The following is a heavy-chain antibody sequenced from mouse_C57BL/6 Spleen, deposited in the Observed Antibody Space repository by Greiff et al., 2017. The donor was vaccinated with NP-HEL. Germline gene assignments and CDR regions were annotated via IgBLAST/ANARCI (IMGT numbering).Heavy chain of an antibody. CDR3: ARSGYYGPFAY. V-gene: IGHV1-63*01. CDR1: GYTFTNYW. J-gene: IGHJ3*01. Sequence: QVQLKESGAELVRPGTSVKMSCKASGYTFTNYWIGWAKQRPGHGLEWIGDIYPGGGYTNYNEKFKGKATLTADKSSSTAYMQFSSLTSEDSAIYYCARSGYYGPFAYWGQGTLVTVSA. CDR2: IYPGGGYT. D-gene: IGHD1-2*01.